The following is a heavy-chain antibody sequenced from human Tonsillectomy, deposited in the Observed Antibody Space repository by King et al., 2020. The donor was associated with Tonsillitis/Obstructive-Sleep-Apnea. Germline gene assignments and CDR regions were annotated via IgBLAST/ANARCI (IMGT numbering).Heavy chain of an antibody. D-gene: IGHD3-10*01. CDR3: ARGDPITYGSGSWSFDY. CDR2: IYHSGST. Sequence: QLQESGSGLVKPSQTLSLTCAVSGGSISSGGYSWSWIRQPPGKGLEWIGYIYHSGSTYYNPSLKSRVTISVDRSKNQFSLKLSSLTAADTAVYYCARGDPITYGSGSWSFDYWGQGTLVTVSS. V-gene: IGHV4-30-2*01. CDR1: GGSISSGGYS. J-gene: IGHJ4*02.